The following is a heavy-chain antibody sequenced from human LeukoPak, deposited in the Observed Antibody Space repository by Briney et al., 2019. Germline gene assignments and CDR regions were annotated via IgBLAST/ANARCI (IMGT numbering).Heavy chain of an antibody. CDR1: GFTFDTHA. D-gene: IGHD3-16*02. J-gene: IGHJ4*02. V-gene: IGHV3-23*01. CDR3: GY. Sequence: GGSLRLSCATSGFTFDTHAMNWVRQVPGRGLEWVSFISGNGGSTYYANSVKGRFTISRDDSSNTLYLQMNSLRADDTAVYYIGYWGQGTLATVSS. CDR2: ISGNGGST.